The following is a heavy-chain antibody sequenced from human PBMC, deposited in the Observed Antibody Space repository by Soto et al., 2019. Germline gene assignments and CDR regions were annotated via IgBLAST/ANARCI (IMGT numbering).Heavy chain of an antibody. V-gene: IGHV4-59*01. D-gene: IGHD3-16*01. Sequence: SETLSLTCTVSGGSISCFYWSWIRQPPGKGLEWIAYIYYSGSTNYNPSLKSRVTISVDRPNNQVSLKLSSVTAADTAVYYCARELGDGFDIWGQGTMVTVSS. CDR1: GGSISCFY. CDR3: ARELGDGFDI. CDR2: IYYSGST. J-gene: IGHJ3*02.